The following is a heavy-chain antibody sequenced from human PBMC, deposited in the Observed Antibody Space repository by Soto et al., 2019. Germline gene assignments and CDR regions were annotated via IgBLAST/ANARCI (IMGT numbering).Heavy chain of an antibody. CDR2: INHSGST. V-gene: IGHV4-34*01. D-gene: IGHD3-16*02. CDR3: PRRHTYYYYGGGSYRRYFDY. CDR1: GGSFSAYY. J-gene: IGHJ4*02. Sequence: PSETLSPTCAVNGGSFSAYYWNWIREPLGNVMEWIGGINHSGSTNYNPSLKSPVTISVDTSKNQFSLQLSSVTAADTAVYYCPRRHTYYYYGGGSYRRYFDYWGQETLVTDS.